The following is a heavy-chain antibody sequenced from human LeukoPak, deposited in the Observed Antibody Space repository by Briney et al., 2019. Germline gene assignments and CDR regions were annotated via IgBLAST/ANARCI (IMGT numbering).Heavy chain of an antibody. D-gene: IGHD6-13*01. Sequence: PGGSLRLSCAASGLTFDDYGMSWVRQAPGKGLEWVSAINWNGNSTGYADSVKGRFTISRDNAKNSLYLQMNSLRAEDTALYYCARSLGRRRIAAAGMDYFDYWGQGTLVTVSS. J-gene: IGHJ4*02. CDR3: ARSLGRRRIAAAGMDYFDY. CDR2: INWNGNST. V-gene: IGHV3-20*04. CDR1: GLTFDDYG.